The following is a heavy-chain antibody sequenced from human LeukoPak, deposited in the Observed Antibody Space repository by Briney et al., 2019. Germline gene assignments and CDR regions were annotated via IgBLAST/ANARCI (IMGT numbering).Heavy chain of an antibody. CDR3: ARAPGYYGDPFDS. CDR1: GFTFSSYS. Sequence: PGGSLRLSCAASGFTFSSYSFNWVRQAPGKGLEWVSCISSSTSYIYYADSVRGRFTISRDNAKNSLYLQMNSLRVEDTAVYYCARAPGYYGDPFDSWGQGTLVTVSS. J-gene: IGHJ4*02. V-gene: IGHV3-21*01. D-gene: IGHD4-17*01. CDR2: ISSSTSYI.